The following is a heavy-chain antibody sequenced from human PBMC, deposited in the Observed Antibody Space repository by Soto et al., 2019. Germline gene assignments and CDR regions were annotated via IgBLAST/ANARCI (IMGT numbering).Heavy chain of an antibody. D-gene: IGHD1-26*01. CDR2: LSAYNANT. V-gene: IGHV1-18*04. Sequence: QVQLVQSGVELKKPGASVRVSCQASGYTFSNYGITWVRQAPGKGLEWVGWLSAYNANTKYAQKLQGRVTMPTDTSTNTVYMELRNLRSDDTAVYYCVKSGGEAELLILDSWGQGTRVTVSS. CDR3: VKSGGEAELLILDS. CDR1: GYTFSNYG. J-gene: IGHJ4*02.